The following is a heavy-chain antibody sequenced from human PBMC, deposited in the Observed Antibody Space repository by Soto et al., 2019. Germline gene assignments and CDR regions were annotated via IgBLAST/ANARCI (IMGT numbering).Heavy chain of an antibody. CDR2: IYHSGST. Sequence: SETLSLTCAVSGGSISSSNWWSWVRQPPGKGLEWIGEIYHSGSTNYNPSLKSRVTISVDKSKNQFSLKPSSVTAADTAVYYCARAGMYAGAFDIWGQGTMVTVSS. V-gene: IGHV4-4*02. D-gene: IGHD2-8*01. CDR1: GGSISSSNW. CDR3: ARAGMYAGAFDI. J-gene: IGHJ3*02.